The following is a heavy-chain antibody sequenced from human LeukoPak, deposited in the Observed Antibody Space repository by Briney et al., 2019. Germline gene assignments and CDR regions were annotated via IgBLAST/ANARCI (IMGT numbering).Heavy chain of an antibody. CDR1: SDSISRSNLH. V-gene: IGHV4-4*07. Sequence: SETLSLTCSVSSDSISRSNLHWSWIRQPAGKGPERIGHIDTTGMTTYSPSLKSRVTVSVDTSKNQFSLKLSSVTAADTAVYYCARESTVGDYYYYYYMDVWGKGTTVTISS. J-gene: IGHJ6*03. D-gene: IGHD2-2*01. CDR2: IDTTGMT. CDR3: ARESTVGDYYYYYYMDV.